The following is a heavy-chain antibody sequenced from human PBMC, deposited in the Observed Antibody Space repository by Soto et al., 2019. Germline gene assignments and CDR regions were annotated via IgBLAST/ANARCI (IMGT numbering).Heavy chain of an antibody. J-gene: IGHJ5*02. CDR2: IIPIFGTA. D-gene: IGHD6-13*01. CDR1: GGTFSSYA. Sequence: QVQLVQSGAEVKKPGSSVKVSCKASGGTFSSYAISWVRQAPGQGLEWMGGIIPIFGTANYAQKFQGRVTITADESTSTAYMELSSLRSEDTALYYCARESSSSRWRWFDPWGQGTLVTVSS. CDR3: ARESSSSRWRWFDP. V-gene: IGHV1-69*01.